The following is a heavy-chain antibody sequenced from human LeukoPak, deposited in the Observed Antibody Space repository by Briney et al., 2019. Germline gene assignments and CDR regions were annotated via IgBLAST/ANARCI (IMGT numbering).Heavy chain of an antibody. V-gene: IGHV1-8*01. J-gene: IGHJ4*02. CDR3: ARTIGDYVWGSYRYFTFDYFDY. Sequence: ASVTVSFKASGYTFTIYDINWVRQATGRGLEWMGWMNPNSGNTGYAQKFQGRVTMTRNTSISTAYMELSSLRSEDTAVYYCARTIGDYVWGSYRYFTFDYFDYWGQGTLVTVSS. CDR2: MNPNSGNT. D-gene: IGHD3-16*02. CDR1: GYTFTIYD.